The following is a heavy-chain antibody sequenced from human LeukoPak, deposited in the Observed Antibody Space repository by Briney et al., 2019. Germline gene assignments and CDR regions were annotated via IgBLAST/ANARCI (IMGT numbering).Heavy chain of an antibody. CDR2: INHSGST. CDR3: ARFRIGFVTGTWGGFDY. D-gene: IGHD1-7*01. V-gene: IGHV4-34*01. Sequence: SETLSLTCAVYGGSFSGYYWSWIRQPPGKGLEWIGEINHSGSTNYNPSLKSRVTISVDTSKNQFSLKLSSVTAADTAVYYCARFRIGFVTGTWGGFDYWGQGTLVTVSS. J-gene: IGHJ4*02. CDR1: GGSFSGYY.